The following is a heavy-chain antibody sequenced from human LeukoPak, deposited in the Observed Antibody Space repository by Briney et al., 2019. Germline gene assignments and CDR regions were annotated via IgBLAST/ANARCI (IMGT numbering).Heavy chain of an antibody. CDR1: GFTFSSCW. CDR2: IKQDGSEK. Sequence: TGGSLRLSCAASGFTFSSCWMSWVRQAPGKGLEWVANIKQDGSEKYYVDSVKGRFTISRDNAKNSLYLQMNSLRGEDTAVYYCARDASGVQLWLRRGQGTLVTVSS. V-gene: IGHV3-7*01. CDR3: ARDASGVQLWLR. D-gene: IGHD5-18*01. J-gene: IGHJ4*02.